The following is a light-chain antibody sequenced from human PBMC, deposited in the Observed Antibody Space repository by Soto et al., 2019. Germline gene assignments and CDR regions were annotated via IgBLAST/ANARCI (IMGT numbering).Light chain of an antibody. Sequence: QAVVTQPPSASGTPGQRVTISCSGSSSNIGSNTVNWYQQLPGTAPKLLIYSNNQRPSGVPDRFSGSKSGTSASLAISGLQSEDEADYHCAAWDDSLNGFAVFGGGTQLTVL. V-gene: IGLV1-44*01. J-gene: IGLJ7*01. CDR3: AAWDDSLNGFAV. CDR1: SSNIGSNT. CDR2: SNN.